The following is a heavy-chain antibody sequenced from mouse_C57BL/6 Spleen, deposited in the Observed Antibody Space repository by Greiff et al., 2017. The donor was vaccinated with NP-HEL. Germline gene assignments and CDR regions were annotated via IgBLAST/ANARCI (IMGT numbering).Heavy chain of an antibody. V-gene: IGHV1-59*01. CDR1: GYTFTSYW. CDR2: IDPSDSYT. CDR3: ASTGTGFAY. J-gene: IGHJ3*01. Sequence: VQLQQSGAELVRPGTSVKLSCKASGYTFTSYWMHWVKQRPGQGLEWIGVIDPSDSYTNYNQKFKGKATLTVDTSSSTAYMQLSSLTSEDSAVYYCASTGTGFAYWGQGTLVAVSA. D-gene: IGHD4-1*02.